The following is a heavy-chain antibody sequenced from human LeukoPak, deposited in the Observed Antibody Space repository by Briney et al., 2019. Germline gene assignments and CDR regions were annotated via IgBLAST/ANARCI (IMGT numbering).Heavy chain of an antibody. J-gene: IGHJ4*02. CDR2: IDAGNGRT. D-gene: IGHD1-26*01. CDR1: GYDFTKYA. CDR3: ARWGGSYSDYFDY. Sequence: GASVKVSCKASGYDFTKYAVQWVRQAPGQRLEWMGWIDAGNGRTKYSQDFQGRVTITRDTSASIAYMELSSLRSDDMAVYYCARWGGSYSDYFDYWGQGTLVTVSS. V-gene: IGHV1-3*03.